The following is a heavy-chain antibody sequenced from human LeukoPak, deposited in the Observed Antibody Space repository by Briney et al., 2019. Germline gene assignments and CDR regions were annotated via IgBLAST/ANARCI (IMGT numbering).Heavy chain of an antibody. J-gene: IGHJ6*03. D-gene: IGHD3-3*01. CDR3: ARGFGVLYYYYYNMDV. CDR1: RGSFSGYY. CDR2: INHSGST. V-gene: IGHV4-34*01. Sequence: SETLSLTCAVYRGSFSGYYWSWIRQPPGKGLEWIGEINHSGSTNYNPSLKSRVTISVDTSKNQFSLKLSSVTATDTAVYYCARGFGVLYYYYYNMDVWGKGTTVTVSS.